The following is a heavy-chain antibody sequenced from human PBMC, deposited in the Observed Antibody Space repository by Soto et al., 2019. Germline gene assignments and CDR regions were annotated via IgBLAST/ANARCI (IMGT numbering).Heavy chain of an antibody. V-gene: IGHV4-59*01. Sequence: SETLSLTCTVSGGSISSYYWSWIRQPPGKGLEWIGYIYYSGSTNYNPSLKSRVTISVDTSKNQFSLKLSSVTAADTAVYYCARVLPPNSSSPGWFDPWGQGTLVTVSS. J-gene: IGHJ5*02. CDR1: GGSISSYY. CDR3: ARVLPPNSSSPGWFDP. CDR2: IYYSGST. D-gene: IGHD6-6*01.